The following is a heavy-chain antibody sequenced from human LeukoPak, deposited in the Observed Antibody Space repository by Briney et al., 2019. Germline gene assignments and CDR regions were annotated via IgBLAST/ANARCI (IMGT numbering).Heavy chain of an antibody. J-gene: IGHJ4*02. V-gene: IGHV3-11*04. CDR1: GFTFGDYF. Sequence: GGSLRLSCAASGFTFGDYFMTWIRQAPGKGLEYISYISSSGSTTHYADSVKGRFTISRDNAKNSLYLQMNSLRAEDTAVYYCARDHTYSSSWSGDYWGQGTLVTVSS. CDR3: ARDHTYSSSWSGDY. D-gene: IGHD6-13*01. CDR2: ISSSGSTT.